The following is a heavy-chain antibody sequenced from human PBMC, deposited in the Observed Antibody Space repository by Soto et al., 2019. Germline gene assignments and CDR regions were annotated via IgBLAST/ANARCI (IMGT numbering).Heavy chain of an antibody. D-gene: IGHD4-17*01. CDR2: IKQDGSEK. Sequence: HPGGSLRLSCAASGFTFSSYWMSWVRQAPGKGLEWVANIKQDGSEKYYVDSVKGRFTISRDNAKNSLYLQMNSLRAEDTAVYYCARELPTATADAFDIWGQGTMVTVSS. V-gene: IGHV3-7*01. CDR3: ARELPTATADAFDI. J-gene: IGHJ3*02. CDR1: GFTFSSYW.